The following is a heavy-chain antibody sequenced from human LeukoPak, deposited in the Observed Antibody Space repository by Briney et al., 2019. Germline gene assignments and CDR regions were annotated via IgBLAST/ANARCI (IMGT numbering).Heavy chain of an antibody. D-gene: IGHD1-1*01. J-gene: IGHJ4*02. CDR1: GFPFSDYS. CDR2: IGISSGNT. CDR3: ARDHNYAFDN. V-gene: IGHV3-48*04. Sequence: GGSLRLSCTASGFPFSDYSMNWVRQAPGKGLEWISYIGISSGNTEYADSVKGRFTISADNARNSLYLQMNSLRVEDTAVYYCARDHNYAFDNWGQGTLVSVSS.